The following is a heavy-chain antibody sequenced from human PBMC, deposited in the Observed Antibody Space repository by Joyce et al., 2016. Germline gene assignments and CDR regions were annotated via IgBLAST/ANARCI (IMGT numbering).Heavy chain of an antibody. Sequence: QVELVESGGGVVQPGRSLRLSCAASGFTFSNYGMHWVRQAPGKGLEWVAVIWYDGSKKGYGGSVEGRFSISRDNSKNTLYLEMDSLRVEDTAIYYCARDGFTGYSGSWLYYYYYMDVWGKGTTVTVSS. J-gene: IGHJ6*03. D-gene: IGHD6-13*01. CDR2: IWYDGSKK. V-gene: IGHV3-33*01. CDR3: ARDGFTGYSGSWLYYYYYMDV. CDR1: GFTFSNYG.